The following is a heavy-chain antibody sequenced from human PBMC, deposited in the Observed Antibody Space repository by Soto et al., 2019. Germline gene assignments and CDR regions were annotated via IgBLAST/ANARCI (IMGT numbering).Heavy chain of an antibody. CDR1: GGTFSSYA. D-gene: IGHD3-16*02. CDR3: ARVKDDYVWGSYRLNWFDP. Sequence: SVKVSCKASGGTFSSYAISWVRQAPGQGLEWMGGIIPIFGTANYAQKFQGRVTITADESTSTAYMELSSLRSEDTAVYYCARVKDDYVWGSYRLNWFDPWGQGTLVTVSS. J-gene: IGHJ5*02. CDR2: IIPIFGTA. V-gene: IGHV1-69*13.